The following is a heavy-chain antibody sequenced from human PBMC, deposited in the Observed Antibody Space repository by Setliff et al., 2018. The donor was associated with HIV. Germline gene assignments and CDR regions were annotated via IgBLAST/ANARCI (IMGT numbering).Heavy chain of an antibody. J-gene: IGHJ6*01. CDR3: AREDRSNWSYDRFYYFGLDV. CDR2: IYNSGST. D-gene: IGHD6-13*01. Sequence: SSETLSLTCTVSGYSISSGFYWGWIRQPPGKGLEWIGNIYNSGSTYYNPSLKSRVAISVDTSKNQFSLKLSSVTAADTAVYYCAREDRSNWSYDRFYYFGLDVWGQGTTVTVSS. CDR1: GYSISSGFY. V-gene: IGHV4-38-2*02.